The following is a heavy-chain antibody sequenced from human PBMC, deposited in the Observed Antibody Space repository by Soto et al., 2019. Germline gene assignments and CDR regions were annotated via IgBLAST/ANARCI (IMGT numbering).Heavy chain of an antibody. Sequence: QVHLQQWGTGLLKPSETLSLTCAVYGGSLTDYWWTWIRQTPGKGLEWIGEINHIGESNHNPSLKSXXTTSLATSQNQFSLKLSSVTVADTAVYYCARDCGAGAHFDHWGQGSLVTVSS. CDR1: GGSLTDYW. J-gene: IGHJ4*02. CDR3: ARDCGAGAHFDH. V-gene: IGHV4-34*01. CDR2: INHIGES. D-gene: IGHD3-10*01.